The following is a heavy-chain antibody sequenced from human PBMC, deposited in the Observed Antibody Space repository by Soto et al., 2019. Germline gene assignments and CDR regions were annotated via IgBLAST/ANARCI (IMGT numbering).Heavy chain of an antibody. Sequence: QVQLVESGGGVVQTGRSLRLSCAASGFSFSHFGMEWVRQAPGKGLEWVASISYDGSIKYYTDSVKGRFTISRDNYKGTLSLQMNSLRAEDTAMYYCAKDESEYSNYWTSFDYWGQGTLVTVSS. CDR2: ISYDGSIK. D-gene: IGHD4-4*01. CDR3: AKDESEYSNYWTSFDY. CDR1: GFSFSHFG. V-gene: IGHV3-30*18. J-gene: IGHJ4*02.